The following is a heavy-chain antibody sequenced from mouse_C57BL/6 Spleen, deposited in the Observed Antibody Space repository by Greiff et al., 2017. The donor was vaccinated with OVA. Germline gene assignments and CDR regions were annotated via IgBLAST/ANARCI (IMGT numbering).Heavy chain of an antibody. CDR2: ISDGGSYT. J-gene: IGHJ2*01. V-gene: IGHV5-4*01. CDR3: ARISLGFITTVEGYFDY. CDR1: GFTFSSYA. Sequence: EVQRVESGGGLVKPGGSLKLSCAASGFTFSSYAMSWVRQTPEKRLEWVATISDGGSYTYYPDNVKGRFTISRDNAKNNLYLQMSHLKSEDTAMYYCARISLGFITTVEGYFDYWGQGTTLTVSS. D-gene: IGHD1-1*01.